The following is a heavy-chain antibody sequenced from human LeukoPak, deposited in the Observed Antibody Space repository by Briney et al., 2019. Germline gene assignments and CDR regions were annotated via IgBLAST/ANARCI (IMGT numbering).Heavy chain of an antibody. CDR3: ARGRDGYMDY. V-gene: IGHV4-59*01. CDR1: GGSISSYY. Sequence: SAPLSLPCTVSGGSISSYYWSWIRQPPGKGLEWIGYIYYSGSTNYNPSLKSRVTISVDTSKNQFSLKLSSVTAADTAVYYCARGRDGYMDYWGQGTLVTVSS. CDR2: IYYSGST. J-gene: IGHJ4*02.